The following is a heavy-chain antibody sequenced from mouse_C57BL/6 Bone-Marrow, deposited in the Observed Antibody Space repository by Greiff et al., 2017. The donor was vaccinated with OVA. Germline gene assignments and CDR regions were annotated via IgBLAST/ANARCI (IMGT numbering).Heavy chain of an antibody. D-gene: IGHD1-1*01. CDR3: ARGGLLLRYLWYFDV. V-gene: IGHV1-14*01. CDR1: GYTFTSYV. Sequence: VQLQQSGPELVKPGASVKMSCKASGYTFTSYVMHWVKQKPGQGLEWIGYLYPYNDGTKYNEKFNGKATLTSDKSSSTAYMELSSLTSEDSAVYDWARGGLLLRYLWYFDVWGTGTTVTVSS. J-gene: IGHJ1*03. CDR2: LYPYNDGT.